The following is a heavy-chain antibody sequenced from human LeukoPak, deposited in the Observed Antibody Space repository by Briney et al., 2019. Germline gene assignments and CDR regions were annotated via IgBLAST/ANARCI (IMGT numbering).Heavy chain of an antibody. J-gene: IGHJ5*02. V-gene: IGHV3-23*01. CDR2: ISGSGGST. CDR1: GFTFSSYA. CDR3: ARGGSGWSNWFDP. Sequence: TGGSLRLSCAASGFTFSSYAMSWVRQAPGKGLEWVSAISGSGGSTYYADSVKGRFTISRDNSKNTLYLQMNSLRAEDTAVYYCARGGSGWSNWFDPWGQGTLVTVSS. D-gene: IGHD6-19*01.